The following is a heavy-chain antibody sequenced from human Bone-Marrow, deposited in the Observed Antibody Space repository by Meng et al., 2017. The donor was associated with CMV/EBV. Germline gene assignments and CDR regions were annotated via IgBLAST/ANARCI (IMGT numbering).Heavy chain of an antibody. CDR2: IKQDGSEK. D-gene: IGHD5-12*01. Sequence: GESLKISCAASGFTFSSYWMSWVRQAPGKGLEWVANIKQDGSEKYYVDSVKGRFTISRDNAKNSLYLQMNSLRAEDTAVYYCARDQNGYDLFDYWGQGTLVTVSS. V-gene: IGHV3-7*01. CDR1: GFTFSSYW. CDR3: ARDQNGYDLFDY. J-gene: IGHJ4*02.